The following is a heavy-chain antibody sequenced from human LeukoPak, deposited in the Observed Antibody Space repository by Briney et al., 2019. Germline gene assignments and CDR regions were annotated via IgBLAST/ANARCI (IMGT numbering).Heavy chain of an antibody. D-gene: IGHD6-13*01. V-gene: IGHV1-8*02. J-gene: IGHJ4*02. CDR2: MNPNSGNT. Sequence: EASVKVSCKASGYTFTGYYMHWVRQAPGQGLEWMGWMNPNSGNTGYAQKFQGRVTMTRNTSISTAYMELRSLRSEDTAVYYCARGRRAAAGYGYWGQGTLVTVSS. CDR3: ARGRRAAAGYGY. CDR1: GYTFTGYY.